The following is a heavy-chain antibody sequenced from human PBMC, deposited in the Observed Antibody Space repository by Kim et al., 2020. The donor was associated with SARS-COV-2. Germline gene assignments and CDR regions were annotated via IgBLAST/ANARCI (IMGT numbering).Heavy chain of an antibody. CDR3: ARCGLYYYGMDV. J-gene: IGHJ6*02. CDR2: ISSSSSYI. V-gene: IGHV3-21*01. Sequence: GGSLRLSCAASGFTFSSYSMNWVRQAPGKGLEWVSSISSSSSYIYYADSVKGRFTISRDNAKNSLYLQMNSLRAEDTAVYYCARCGLYYYGMDVWGQGTTVTVSS. CDR1: GFTFSSYS.